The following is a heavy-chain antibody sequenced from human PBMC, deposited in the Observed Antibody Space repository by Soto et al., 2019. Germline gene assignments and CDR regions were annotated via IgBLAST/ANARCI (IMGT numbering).Heavy chain of an antibody. CDR1: GGSISSYY. D-gene: IGHD3-3*01. CDR2: IYYSGST. Sequence: SETLSLTCTVSGGSISSYYWSWIRQPPGKGLEWIGYIYYSGSTNYNPSLKSRVTISVDTSKNQFSLKLSSVTAADTAVYYCARAHPYYDFWSGYYTWFDPWGQGTLVTVSS. CDR3: ARAHPYYDFWSGYYTWFDP. J-gene: IGHJ5*02. V-gene: IGHV4-59*01.